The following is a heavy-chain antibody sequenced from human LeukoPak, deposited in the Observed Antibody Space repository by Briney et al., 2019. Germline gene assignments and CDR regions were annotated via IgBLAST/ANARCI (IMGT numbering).Heavy chain of an antibody. D-gene: IGHD3-10*01. Sequence: ETLSLTCSVSGDSISNSDYYWAWIRQPPGKGLEWIGSIYYSGTTYYNPSVKSRVTISVDTSKNQFSLKLTSVTAADTAVYYCATVNYSSRRPTVTFDFWGQGTLVTVSS. V-gene: IGHV4-39*01. CDR1: GDSISNSDYY. CDR2: IYYSGTT. CDR3: ATVNYSSRRPTVTFDF. J-gene: IGHJ4*02.